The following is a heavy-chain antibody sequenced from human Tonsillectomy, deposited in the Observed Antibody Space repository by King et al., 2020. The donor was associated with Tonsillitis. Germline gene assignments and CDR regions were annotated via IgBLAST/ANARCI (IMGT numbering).Heavy chain of an antibody. J-gene: IGHJ3*02. CDR1: GGSISSSSYF. CDR3: ARRATGIVVVPATRDAFDI. D-gene: IGHD2-2*01. Sequence: LQLQESGPGLVKPSETLSLTCKVSGGSISSSSYFWDWIRQPPGKGLEWIGSIYYSGSTYYNPSLKSRVPISVDTSKNQFSLKLSSVTAADTAVYYCARRATGIVVVPATRDAFDIWGQGKMVTVSS. V-gene: IGHV4-39*01. CDR2: IYYSGST.